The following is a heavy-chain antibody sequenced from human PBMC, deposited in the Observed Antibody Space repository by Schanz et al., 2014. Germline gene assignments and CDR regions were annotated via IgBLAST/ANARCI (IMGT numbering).Heavy chain of an antibody. CDR1: GFTVSSNY. Sequence: EVQLVESGGGLVQPGGSLRLSCAASGFTVSSNYMSWVRQAPGKGLEWVSFIYGGSTYYTDSVKGRFTISRDNSKNTLYLQMNSLRAEDTAVYYCAREKRRTEVVLDHWGQGTLVTVSS. CDR3: AREKRRTEVVLDH. V-gene: IGHV3-66*01. J-gene: IGHJ4*02. CDR2: IYGGST.